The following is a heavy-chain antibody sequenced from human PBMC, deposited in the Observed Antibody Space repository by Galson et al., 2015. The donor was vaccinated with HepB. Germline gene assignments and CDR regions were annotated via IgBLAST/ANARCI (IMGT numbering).Heavy chain of an antibody. CDR1: GYTLTELS. J-gene: IGHJ4*02. CDR3: ATGTLESIAADY. D-gene: IGHD6-6*01. CDR2: FDPEDGET. V-gene: IGHV1-24*01. Sequence: SVKVSCKVSGYTLTELSMHWVRQAPGKGLEWMGGFDPEDGETIYAQKFQGRVTMTEDTSTDTAYMELSSLRSEDTAVHYCATGTLESIAADYWGQGTLVTVSS.